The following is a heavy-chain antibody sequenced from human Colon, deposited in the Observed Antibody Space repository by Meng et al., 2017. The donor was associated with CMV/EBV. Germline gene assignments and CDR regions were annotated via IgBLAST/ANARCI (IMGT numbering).Heavy chain of an antibody. CDR1: GFSLTTTGAG. J-gene: IGHJ4*02. D-gene: IGHD2-8*02. Sequence: STLQESGPALVKHTQTCTLTCTFAGFSLTTTGAGVAWVRQPPGKAPELLTLIHWDDDKRYSLSLKNRLNITKDTSKNQVILSMTDLDPADTGTFYCARHRLTILTDWGQGALVTVSS. CDR2: IHWDDDK. CDR3: ARHRLTILTD. V-gene: IGHV2-5*02.